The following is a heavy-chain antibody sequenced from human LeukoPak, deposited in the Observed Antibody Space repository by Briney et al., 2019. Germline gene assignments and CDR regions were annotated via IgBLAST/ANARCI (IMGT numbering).Heavy chain of an antibody. V-gene: IGHV3-48*01. Sequence: PGGSLRLSCAASGFTFSSYGMHWVRQAPGKGLEWVSYISSSSSTIYYADSVKGRFTISRDNAKNSLYLQMNSLRAEDTAVYYCAVNYYDSSGYYYPIDYWGQGTLVTVSS. D-gene: IGHD3-22*01. J-gene: IGHJ4*02. CDR1: GFTFSSYG. CDR3: AVNYYDSSGYYYPIDY. CDR2: ISSSSSTI.